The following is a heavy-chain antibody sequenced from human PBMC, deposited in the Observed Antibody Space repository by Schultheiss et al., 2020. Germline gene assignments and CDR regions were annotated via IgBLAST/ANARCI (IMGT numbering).Heavy chain of an antibody. V-gene: IGHV4-59*08. CDR1: GGSITSYY. J-gene: IGHJ2*01. Sequence: SETLSLTCTVSGGSITSYYWSWIRQPPGKGLEWIGYMYYSGSGSTNYNPSLKSRVIISVDTSKKQFSLKLSSVTAADTAVYYCARHFGLYGDYGYFDLWGRGTLVTVSS. CDR3: ARHFGLYGDYGYFDL. D-gene: IGHD4-17*01. CDR2: MYYSGSGST.